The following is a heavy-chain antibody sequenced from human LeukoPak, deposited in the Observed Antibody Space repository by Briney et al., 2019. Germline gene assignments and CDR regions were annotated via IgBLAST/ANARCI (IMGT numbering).Heavy chain of an antibody. D-gene: IGHD3-10*01. V-gene: IGHV4-39*01. Sequence: SETLSLTCTLSGDSISSSDHYWVWIRQSPGKGLEWIGSVSQSGNTYYKSSLKSRVTVSIDTSKNEFSLILISVTAADTAEYYCARHLYYSASAFWYIDLWGRGTLVIVS. CDR1: GDSISSSDHY. J-gene: IGHJ2*01. CDR3: ARHLYYSASAFWYIDL. CDR2: VSQSGNT.